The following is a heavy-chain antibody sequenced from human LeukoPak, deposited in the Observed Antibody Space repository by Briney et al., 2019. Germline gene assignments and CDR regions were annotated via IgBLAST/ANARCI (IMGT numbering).Heavy chain of an antibody. CDR2: IRSKAYGGTT. J-gene: IGHJ4*02. D-gene: IGHD6-13*01. CDR1: GFTFGDYA. V-gene: IGHV3-49*03. Sequence: GGSLRLSCTASGFTFGDYAMSWFRQAPGKGLEWVGFIRSKAYGGTTEYAASVKGRFTTSRDDSKSIAYLQMNSLKTEDTAVYYCTRASGIAAAGPFDYWGQGTLVTVSS. CDR3: TRASGIAAAGPFDY.